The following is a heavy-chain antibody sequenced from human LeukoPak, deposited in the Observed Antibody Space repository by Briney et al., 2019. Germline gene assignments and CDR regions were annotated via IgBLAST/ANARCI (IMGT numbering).Heavy chain of an antibody. CDR2: IYHSGST. V-gene: IGHV4-30-2*01. CDR1: GGSIGSGGYS. D-gene: IGHD3-22*01. Sequence: PSQTLSLTCAVSGGSIGSGGYSWSWIRQPPGKGLEWIGYIYHSGSTYYNPSLKSRVTISVGRSKNQFSLKLSSVTAADTAVYYCAREYNYYDSSGYYYHDAFDIWGQGTMVTVSS. J-gene: IGHJ3*02. CDR3: AREYNYYDSSGYYYHDAFDI.